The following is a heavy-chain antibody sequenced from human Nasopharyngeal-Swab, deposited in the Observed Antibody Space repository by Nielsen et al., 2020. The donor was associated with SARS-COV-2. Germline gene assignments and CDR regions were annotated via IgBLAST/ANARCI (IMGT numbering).Heavy chain of an antibody. CDR2: IGTAGDT. J-gene: IGHJ6*02. V-gene: IGHV3-13*01. CDR1: GFTFSSYD. Sequence: GESLKISCAASGFTFSSYDMHWVRQATGKGPEWVSAIGTAGDTYYPGSVKGRFTISRENAKNSLYLQMNSLRAGDTAVYYCARAGPSYYYGMDVWGQGTTVTVSS. CDR3: ARAGPSYYYGMDV.